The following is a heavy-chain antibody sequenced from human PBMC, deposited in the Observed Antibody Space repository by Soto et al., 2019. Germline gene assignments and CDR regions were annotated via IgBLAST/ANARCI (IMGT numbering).Heavy chain of an antibody. Sequence: GGSLRLSCAASGFTFSSYEMNWVRQAPGKGLEWVSYISSSGSTIYYADSVKGRFTISRDNAKNSLYLQMNSLTAEDTAVYYCARPRVDYGMDVWGQGTTVTVSS. CDR1: GFTFSSYE. CDR3: ARPRVDYGMDV. CDR2: ISSSGSTI. J-gene: IGHJ6*02. V-gene: IGHV3-48*03. D-gene: IGHD2-15*01.